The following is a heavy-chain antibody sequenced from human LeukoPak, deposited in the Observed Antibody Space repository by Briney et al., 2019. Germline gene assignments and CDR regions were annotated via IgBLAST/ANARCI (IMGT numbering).Heavy chain of an antibody. V-gene: IGHV3-23*01. CDR1: GITLSNYV. CDR3: AKRGVVIRVILVGFHKEAYYFDS. J-gene: IGHJ4*02. D-gene: IGHD3-22*01. CDR2: ISGSGGGT. Sequence: GGSLRLSCAVSGITLSNYVMSWVRQAPGKGLEWVAGISGSGGGTNYADSVKGRFTISRDNPKNTLYLQMNSLRAEDTAVYFCAKRGVVIRVILVGFHKEAYYFDSWGQGALVTVSS.